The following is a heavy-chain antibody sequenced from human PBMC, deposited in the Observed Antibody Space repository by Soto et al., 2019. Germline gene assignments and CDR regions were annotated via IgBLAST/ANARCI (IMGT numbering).Heavy chain of an antibody. CDR3: AKGSSIAGLYYGMDV. J-gene: IGHJ6*02. CDR2: NYYSGIT. D-gene: IGHD6-6*01. Sequence: QVQLQESGPGLVKPSQTLSLTCTVSGGSISSGGYYWTWIRQHPGKGLEWIGYNYYSGITYYNPSLKSRVTMSLDTSKNRFSLKLSSVTAADTAVQYCAKGSSIAGLYYGMDVWGQGTTVPVSS. V-gene: IGHV4-31*03. CDR1: GGSISSGGYY.